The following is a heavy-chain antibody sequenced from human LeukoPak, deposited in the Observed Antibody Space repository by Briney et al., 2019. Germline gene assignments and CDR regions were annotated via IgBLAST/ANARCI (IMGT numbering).Heavy chain of an antibody. D-gene: IGHD2-2*01. CDR1: GFTFSSYS. CDR3: ARERIGYCSRTSCYLERYYYYMDV. Sequence: GGSLRLSCTASGFTFSSYSMNWVRQAPGKGLEWVSYISSSHSYIYYADSVKGRFTISRDNAKNSLYLQMNSLRAEDTAVYYCARERIGYCSRTSCYLERYYYYMDVWGKGTTVTVSS. CDR2: ISSSHSYI. J-gene: IGHJ6*03. V-gene: IGHV3-21*01.